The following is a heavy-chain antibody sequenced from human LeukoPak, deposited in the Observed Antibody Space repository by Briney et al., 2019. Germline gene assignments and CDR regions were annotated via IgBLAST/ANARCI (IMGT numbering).Heavy chain of an antibody. CDR3: ARVGCGGDCYSEGYWFDP. V-gene: IGHV4-4*02. CDR1: GGSISSSNW. CDR2: IYHSGST. J-gene: IGHJ5*02. Sequence: PSETLSLTCAVSGGSISSSNWWSWVRQPPGKGLEWIGEIYHSGSTNYNPSLKSRVTISVDKSKNQFSLKLSSVTAADTAVYYCARVGCGGDCYSEGYWFDPWGQGTLVTVSS. D-gene: IGHD2-21*02.